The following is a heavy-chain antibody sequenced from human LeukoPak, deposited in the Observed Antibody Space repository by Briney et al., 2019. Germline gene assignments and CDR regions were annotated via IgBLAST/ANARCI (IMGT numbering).Heavy chain of an antibody. CDR3: ARAGGFTLIRGAVNNWFDP. D-gene: IGHD3-10*01. J-gene: IGHJ5*02. Sequence: SETLSLTCTVSGSSISSGYYWGWIRQPPGKGLEWIGSIYHSGSTYYNLSLKSRVTISVDTSKNQFSLKLNSVTAADTAVYYCARAGGFTLIRGAVNNWFDPWGQGTLVTVSS. CDR1: GSSISSGYY. V-gene: IGHV4-38-2*02. CDR2: IYHSGST.